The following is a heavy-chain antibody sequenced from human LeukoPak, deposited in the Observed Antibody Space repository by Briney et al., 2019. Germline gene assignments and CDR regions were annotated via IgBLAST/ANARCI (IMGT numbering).Heavy chain of an antibody. CDR2: IYTSGRT. J-gene: IGHJ5*02. V-gene: IGHV4-4*09. CDR3: GATSYDAKTAPYDL. Sequence: PSETLSLTCTVSGGSISSYCWNWVRQPPGKGLEWIGYIYTSGRTDYNPSLKSRVIMSADTANNQLSVELRFLTAAASVEYCGATSYDAKTAPYDLWGQGDLVTVSS. CDR1: GGSISSYC. D-gene: IGHD3-3*01.